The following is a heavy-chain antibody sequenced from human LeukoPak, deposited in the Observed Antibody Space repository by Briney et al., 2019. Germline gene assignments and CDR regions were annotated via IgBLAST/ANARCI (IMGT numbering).Heavy chain of an antibody. CDR3: AREPAIERLTHYYYYFDV. J-gene: IGHJ6*03. CDR2: IYRDGRA. CDR1: GFSVTRHY. D-gene: IGHD2-2*01. Sequence: GGSLRLSCAAAGFSVTRHYMHWVRQAPGKGLEWVAFIYRDGRAYSSDSVEGRFSISRDDCKNTVFLQMNNLRVEDTAVYLCAREPAIERLTHYYYYFDVWGKGTSVTVSS. V-gene: IGHV3-53*01.